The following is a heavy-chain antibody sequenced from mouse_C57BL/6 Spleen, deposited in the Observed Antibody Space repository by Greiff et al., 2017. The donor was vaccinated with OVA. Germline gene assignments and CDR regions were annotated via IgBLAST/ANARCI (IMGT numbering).Heavy chain of an antibody. CDR1: GYTFTSYW. Sequence: VQLQESGAELVRPGSSVKLSCKASGYTFTSYWMHWVKQRPIQGLEWIGNIDPSDSETHYNQKFKDKATLTVDKSSSTAYMQLSSLTSEDSAVYYCARERVYFDYWGQGTTLTVSS. CDR3: ARERVYFDY. CDR2: IDPSDSET. J-gene: IGHJ2*01. V-gene: IGHV1-52*01.